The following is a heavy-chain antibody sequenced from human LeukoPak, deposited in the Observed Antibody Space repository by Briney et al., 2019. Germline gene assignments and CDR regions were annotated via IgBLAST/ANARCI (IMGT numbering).Heavy chain of an antibody. Sequence: ASVKVSCKASGYTFTSYGISWVRQAPGQGLEWMGWISAYNGNTNYAQKLQGRVTMTTDTSTSTAYMELRSLRSEDTAVYYCAFYCSSTSCYDADFDYWGQGTLVTVSS. CDR1: GYTFTSYG. D-gene: IGHD2-2*01. V-gene: IGHV1-18*04. J-gene: IGHJ4*02. CDR2: ISAYNGNT. CDR3: AFYCSSTSCYDADFDY.